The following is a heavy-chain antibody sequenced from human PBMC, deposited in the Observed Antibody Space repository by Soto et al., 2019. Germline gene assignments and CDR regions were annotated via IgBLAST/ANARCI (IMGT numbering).Heavy chain of an antibody. CDR3: ARGAAAALPYYYYYGMDV. CDR2: IIPIFGTA. CDR1: GGTFSSYA. D-gene: IGHD6-13*01. V-gene: IGHV1-69*01. J-gene: IGHJ6*02. Sequence: QVQLVQSGAEVKKPGSSVKVSCKASGGTFSSYAISWVRQAPGQGLEWMGGIIPIFGTANYAQKFQGRVTITADESTSTAYMELSSLRSEDTAVYYCARGAAAALPYYYYYGMDVWGQGTTVTVSS.